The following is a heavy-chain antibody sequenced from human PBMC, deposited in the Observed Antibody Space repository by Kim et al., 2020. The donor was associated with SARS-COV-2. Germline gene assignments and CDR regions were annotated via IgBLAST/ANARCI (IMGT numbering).Heavy chain of an antibody. CDR1: GFTISNAW. J-gene: IGHJ6*02. CDR3: TTLLRYFDGLAVKYYYSGMDV. Sequence: GGSLRLSCAASGFTISNAWMSWVRQAPGKGLEWVGRIKSKTDGGTTDYAAPVKGRFTISRDDSKNTLYLQMNSLKTEDTAVYYCTTLLRYFDGLAVKYYYSGMDVCGPETTGTVSS. CDR2: IKSKTDGGTT. D-gene: IGHD3-9*01. V-gene: IGHV3-15*01.